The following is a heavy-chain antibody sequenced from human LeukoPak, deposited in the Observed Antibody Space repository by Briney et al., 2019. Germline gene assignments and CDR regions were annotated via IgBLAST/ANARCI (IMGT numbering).Heavy chain of an antibody. D-gene: IGHD6-19*01. V-gene: IGHV4-39*01. Sequence: PSETLSLTCTVSGGSISSSSYYWGWLRQPPGKGLEWFGSLYYTGTTYYTPSLKSRVTISVDTSKNQFSLNLTSMTAADTAVYYCARSLTDYSSGWYFDCWGQGTLVTVSS. CDR1: GGSISSSSYY. J-gene: IGHJ4*02. CDR3: ARSLTDYSSGWYFDC. CDR2: LYYTGTT.